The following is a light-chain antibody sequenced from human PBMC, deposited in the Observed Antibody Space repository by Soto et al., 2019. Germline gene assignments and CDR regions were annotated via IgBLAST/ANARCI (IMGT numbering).Light chain of an antibody. CDR1: SSDVGGYDY. Sequence: QSALTQPASVSGSPGQSITISCTGTSSDVGGYDYVSWYQQVPGKAPKLMIYEVSNRPSGVSNRFSGSKSGNTASLTISGLQSEDEADYYCTSYTSGSTLVVFGGGTQLTVL. V-gene: IGLV2-14*01. CDR2: EVS. CDR3: TSYTSGSTLVV. J-gene: IGLJ2*01.